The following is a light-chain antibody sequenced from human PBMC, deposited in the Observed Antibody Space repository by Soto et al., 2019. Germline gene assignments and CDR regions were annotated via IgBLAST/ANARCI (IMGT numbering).Light chain of an antibody. CDR1: SSDVGVYNY. J-gene: IGLJ1*01. V-gene: IGLV2-14*01. CDR3: SSYTSSSIDYV. CDR2: EVS. Sequence: QSALPQPASVSGSPGQSITISCTGTSSDVGVYNYVSWYQQHPGKAPKLMIYEVSNRPSGVSNRFSGSKSGNTASLTISGLQAEDEADYYCSSYTSSSIDYVFGTGTKLTVL.